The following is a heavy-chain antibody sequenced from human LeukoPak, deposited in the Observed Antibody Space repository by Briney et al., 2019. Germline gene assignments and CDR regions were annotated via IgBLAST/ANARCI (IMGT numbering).Heavy chain of an antibody. D-gene: IGHD2/OR15-2a*01. CDR2: INWNGGST. CDR1: GFTFDDYG. V-gene: IGHV3-20*04. Sequence: PGGSLRLSCAASGFTFDDYGMSWVRQAPGKGLEWVSGINWNGGSTGYADSVKGRFTISRDNSQNTLYLQMDSLRVEDTAVYYCARVSKPGWYDYYYKDVWGKGTTVTVSS. CDR3: ARVSKPGWYDYYYKDV. J-gene: IGHJ6*03.